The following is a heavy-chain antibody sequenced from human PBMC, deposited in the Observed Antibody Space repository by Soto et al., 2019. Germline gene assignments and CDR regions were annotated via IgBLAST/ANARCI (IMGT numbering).Heavy chain of an antibody. CDR2: IYYSGST. CDR1: GCSISSCGYY. V-gene: IGHV4-31*03. CDR3: ARVFRGGSSPTFDY. Sequence: QVQLQESGPGLVKPSQTLSLTCTVSGCSISSCGYYWSWIRQHPGQGLEWIGYIYYSGSTYYNPSLTSRVTISVDTSKNQFSLKLSSVTAADTAVYYCARVFRGGSSPTFDYWGQGTLVTVSS. D-gene: IGHD1-26*01. J-gene: IGHJ4*02.